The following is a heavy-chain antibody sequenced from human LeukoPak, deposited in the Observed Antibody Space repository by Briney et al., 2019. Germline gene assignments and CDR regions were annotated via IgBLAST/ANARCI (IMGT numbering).Heavy chain of an antibody. J-gene: IGHJ6*03. V-gene: IGHV1-8*03. CDR1: GYTFTSYD. D-gene: IGHD6-6*01. CDR2: MNPNSGNT. CDR3: ARGRAARRTYYYYYYYMDV. Sequence: ASVKVSYKASGYTFTSYDINWVRQATGQGLEWMGWMNPNSGNTGYAQKFQGRVTITRNTSISTAYMELSSLRSEDTAVYYCARGRAARRTYYYYYYYMDVWGKGTTVTVSS.